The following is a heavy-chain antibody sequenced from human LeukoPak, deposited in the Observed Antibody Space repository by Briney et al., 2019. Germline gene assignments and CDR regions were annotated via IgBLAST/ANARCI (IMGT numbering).Heavy chain of an antibody. CDR1: GYTLTTYA. D-gene: IGHD3-9*01. V-gene: IGHV1-3*01. J-gene: IGHJ4*02. Sequence: ASVNLSRKASGYTLTTYAMHWVRQAPGQRLEWMGWIKAGNGNTKYSRKFQGRLTITRDTSASTAYMGLSSLRSEDTAVYYCASASYFDWLLTPMYYFDYWGQGTLVTVSS. CDR3: ASASYFDWLLTPMYYFDY. CDR2: IKAGNGNT.